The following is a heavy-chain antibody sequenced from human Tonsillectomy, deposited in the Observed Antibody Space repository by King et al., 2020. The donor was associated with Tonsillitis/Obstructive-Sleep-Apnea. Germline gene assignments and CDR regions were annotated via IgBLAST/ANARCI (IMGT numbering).Heavy chain of an antibody. CDR3: AKDHRSSVCPAFDY. D-gene: IGHD5/OR15-5a*01. V-gene: IGHV3-23*04. CDR1: GFALSTSS. CDR2: INKDSGRT. Sequence: VQLVESGGGLVQPGGSLRLSCAASGFALSTSSMSWVRQAPGKGLEWVSSINKDSGRTYYADSAKGGFTIPRDDYKNTLFAHMSSQSGEDTAVYFCAKDHRSSVCPAFDYWGQGPLVTVSS. J-gene: IGHJ4*02.